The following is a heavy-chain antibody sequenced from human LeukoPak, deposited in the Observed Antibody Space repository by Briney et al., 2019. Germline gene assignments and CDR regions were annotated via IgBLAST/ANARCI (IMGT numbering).Heavy chain of an antibody. J-gene: IGHJ3*02. CDR2: IYYTGTT. CDR1: GGSISSSTDY. Sequence: KTSETLSLTCTVFGGSISSSTDYWAWIRQPPGKGLEWIGSIYYTGTTYYNPSLKSRVTISLATFKNQFSLKVTSVTAADTAVYYCAKGGRRLRGVSGVFDMWGKGKMVTV. D-gene: IGHD3-10*01. V-gene: IGHV4-39*07. CDR3: AKGGRRLRGVSGVFDM.